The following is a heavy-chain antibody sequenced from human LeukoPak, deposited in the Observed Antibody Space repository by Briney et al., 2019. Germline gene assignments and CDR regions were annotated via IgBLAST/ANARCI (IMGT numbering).Heavy chain of an antibody. Sequence: GGSLRLSCAASGFTFSSYSMNWVRQAPGKGLEWVSSISSSSSYIYYADSVKGRFTISRDNAKNSLYLQMNSLRAEDTAVYYCAREIYDFWSGYQPSYYYYGMDVWGQGTTVTVSS. J-gene: IGHJ6*02. CDR2: ISSSSSYI. CDR1: GFTFSSYS. CDR3: AREIYDFWSGYQPSYYYYGMDV. V-gene: IGHV3-21*01. D-gene: IGHD3-3*01.